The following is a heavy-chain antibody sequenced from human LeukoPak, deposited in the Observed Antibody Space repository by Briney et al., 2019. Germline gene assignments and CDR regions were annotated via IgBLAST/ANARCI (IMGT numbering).Heavy chain of an antibody. CDR2: IYTSGST. J-gene: IGHJ3*02. CDR1: GGSISSSSYY. D-gene: IGHD3-22*01. V-gene: IGHV4-61*02. CDR3: ARSPNYYDSSGIGDDAFDI. Sequence: PSETLSLTCTVSGGSISSSSYYWSWIRQPAGKGLEWIGRIYTSGSTNYNPSLKSRVTMSVDTSKNQFSLKLSSVTAADTAVYYCARSPNYYDSSGIGDDAFDIWGQGTMVTVSS.